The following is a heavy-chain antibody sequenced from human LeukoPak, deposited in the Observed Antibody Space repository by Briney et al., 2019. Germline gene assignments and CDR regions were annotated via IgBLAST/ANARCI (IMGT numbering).Heavy chain of an antibody. J-gene: IGHJ6*03. D-gene: IGHD3-10*01. V-gene: IGHV3-74*01. CDR1: GFTFSKYW. CDR3: TRFSMARGLKDYMDV. CDR2: INTDGTVT. Sequence: PGGSLRLSCAASGFTFSKYWMLWVRQAPGKGLESVSRINTDGTVTTYADSVKGRFTVSRDNADNTMFLQMNSVRDEDTAVYYCTRFSMARGLKDYMDVWGEGTTVTVSS.